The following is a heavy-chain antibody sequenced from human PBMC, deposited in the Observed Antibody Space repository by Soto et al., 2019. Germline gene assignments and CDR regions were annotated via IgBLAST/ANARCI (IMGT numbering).Heavy chain of an antibody. J-gene: IGHJ4*02. CDR1: GFTFSSYA. V-gene: IGHV3-23*01. CDR2: ISGSGGST. Sequence: GGSLRLSCAASGFTFSSYAMSWVRQAPGKGLEWVSAISGSGGSTYYADSAKGRFTISRDNSKNTLYLQMNSLRAEDTAVYYCAPSSGWYYFDYWGQGTLVTVSS. D-gene: IGHD6-19*01. CDR3: APSSGWYYFDY.